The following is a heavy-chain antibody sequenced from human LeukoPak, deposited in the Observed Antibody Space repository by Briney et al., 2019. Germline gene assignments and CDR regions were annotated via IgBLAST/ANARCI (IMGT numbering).Heavy chain of an antibody. Sequence: SETLSLTCTVSGGSISTHYWSWVRQPAGKGLEWIGRVSTTGSTNYNPSLKSRVTMSIDTSKNQFSLKLSSVTAADTAVYYCAREVEMATQFDYWGQGTLVTVSS. CDR3: AREVEMATQFDY. CDR1: GGSISTHY. J-gene: IGHJ4*02. D-gene: IGHD5-24*01. V-gene: IGHV4-4*07. CDR2: VSTTGST.